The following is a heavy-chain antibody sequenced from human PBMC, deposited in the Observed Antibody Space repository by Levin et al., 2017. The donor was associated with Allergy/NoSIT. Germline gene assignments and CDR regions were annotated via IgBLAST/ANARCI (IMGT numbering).Heavy chain of an antibody. D-gene: IGHD5-18*01. V-gene: IGHV4-30-2*01. CDR2: IYLSGST. Sequence: SETLSLTCAVSXXXXXXGXXXXXXXXXXPGKGLEWIGNIYLSGSTNDNPSLKSRVTMSVDRSKNQFSLKLSYVTAADTAVYYCARVAGYSYGYYFDYWGPGTLVTVSS. CDR1: XXXXXXGXXX. CDR3: ARVAGYSYGYYFDY. J-gene: IGHJ4*02.